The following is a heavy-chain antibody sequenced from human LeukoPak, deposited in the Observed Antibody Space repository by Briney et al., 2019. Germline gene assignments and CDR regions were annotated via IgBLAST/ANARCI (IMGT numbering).Heavy chain of an antibody. J-gene: IGHJ5*02. CDR3: ARAGLQQWLATT. D-gene: IGHD6-19*01. V-gene: IGHV1-8*01. Sequence: ASVKVSCKASGYTFTSYEINWVRQATGQGLEWMGWMNPDSGKTGYAQKFQDRVTMTWNTSISTAYVELSSLRPEDTAVYYCARAGLQQWLATTWGPGTLVTVSS. CDR1: GYTFTSYE. CDR2: MNPDSGKT.